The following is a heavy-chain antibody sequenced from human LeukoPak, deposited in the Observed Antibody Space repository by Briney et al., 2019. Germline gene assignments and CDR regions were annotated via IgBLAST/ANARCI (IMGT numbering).Heavy chain of an antibody. CDR1: GGSISSGDYY. D-gene: IGHD3-22*01. CDR2: IYYSGST. V-gene: IGHV4-30-4*08. Sequence: SQTLSLTCTVSGGSISSGDYYWSWIRQPPGKGLEWIGYIYYSGSTYYNPSLKSRVTISVDTSKNQFSLKLSSVTAADTAVYYCASNRVTYYYDSSGYGWFDPWGQGTLVTVSS. J-gene: IGHJ5*02. CDR3: ASNRVTYYYDSSGYGWFDP.